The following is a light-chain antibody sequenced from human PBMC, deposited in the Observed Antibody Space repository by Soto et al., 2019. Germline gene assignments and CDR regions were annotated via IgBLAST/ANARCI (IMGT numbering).Light chain of an antibody. CDR1: NRDVGSYNL. V-gene: IGLV2-14*01. J-gene: IGLJ2*01. CDR2: EVR. Sequence: QSALTQPASVSGSPGQSITIACTGTNRDVGSYNLVSWYQQRPGEAPKLIISEVRNRPSGISYRFTGSKSGNPASLTISGLQAEDEADYYCSADTTASTLVFGGGTKLTVL. CDR3: SADTTASTLV.